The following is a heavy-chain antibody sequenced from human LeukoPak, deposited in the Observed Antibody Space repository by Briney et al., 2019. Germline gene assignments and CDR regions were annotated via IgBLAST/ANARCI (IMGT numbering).Heavy chain of an antibody. CDR3: ARGANVIFET. J-gene: IGHJ5*02. CDR2: ISSGSISI. V-gene: IGHV3-48*02. D-gene: IGHD3/OR15-3a*01. Sequence: GGSLRLSCAASGFSFSSYSMNWVRQAPGKGLEWVSYISSGSISIYYSDSVKGRFTLSRDDAKNSLSLPMNSLRDEEKAVYYCARGANVIFETWGQGTLVTVSS. CDR1: GFSFSSYS.